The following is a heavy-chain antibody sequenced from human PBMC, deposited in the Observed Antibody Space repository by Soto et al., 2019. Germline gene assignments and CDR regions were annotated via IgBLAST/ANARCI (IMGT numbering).Heavy chain of an antibody. CDR1: GGTFSSYA. CDR3: ARDVSPRGHPLYYGMDV. CDR2: IIPIFGTA. Sequence: GDSVKVCFKASGGTFSSYAISLVRQAPGQGLEWMGGIIPIFGTANYAQKFQGRVTITADESTSTAYMELSSLRSEDTAVYYCARDVSPRGHPLYYGMDVWGQGTTVTVSS. J-gene: IGHJ6*01. V-gene: IGHV1-69*13. D-gene: IGHD3-10*01.